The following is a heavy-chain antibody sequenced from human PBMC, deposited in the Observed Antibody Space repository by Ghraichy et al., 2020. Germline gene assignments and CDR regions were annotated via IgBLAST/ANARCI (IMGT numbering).Heavy chain of an antibody. J-gene: IGHJ5*02. D-gene: IGHD5-18*01. Sequence: SETLSLTCTVSGGSISSGGYYWSWIRQHPGKGLEWIGYIYYSGSTYYNPSLKSRVTISVDTSKNQFSLKLSSVTAADTAVYYCARDIRGYSYGYWFDPWGQGTLVTVSS. V-gene: IGHV4-31*03. CDR3: ARDIRGYSYGYWFDP. CDR2: IYYSGST. CDR1: GGSISSGGYY.